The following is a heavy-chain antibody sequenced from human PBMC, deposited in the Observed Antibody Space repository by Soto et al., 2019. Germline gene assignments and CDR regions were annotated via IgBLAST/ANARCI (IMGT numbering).Heavy chain of an antibody. Sequence: QLQLQESGPGLVKPSETLSLTCTVSGGSISSSSYYWGWIRQPPGKGLEWIGSIYYSGSTYYNPSLKGRVTISVDTSKNQFSLKLSSVTAADTAVYSCARHTPAISISDHWGQGTLVTVSS. D-gene: IGHD2-15*01. CDR1: GGSISSSSYY. J-gene: IGHJ4*02. V-gene: IGHV4-39*01. CDR3: ARHTPAISISDH. CDR2: IYYSGST.